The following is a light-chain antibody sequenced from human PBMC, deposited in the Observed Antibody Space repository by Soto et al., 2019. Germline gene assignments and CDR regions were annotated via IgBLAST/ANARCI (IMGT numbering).Light chain of an antibody. V-gene: IGKV1-9*01. Sequence: DIQLTQSPSFLSASVGDRVTITCRASQGISSYLAWYQQKPGKAPMLLIYAASTLESGVPSRFSGSGSGTEFTLTISSLQPEDFATYYCQQLSSYPYTFGQGTKLDI. J-gene: IGKJ2*01. CDR3: QQLSSYPYT. CDR1: QGISSY. CDR2: AAS.